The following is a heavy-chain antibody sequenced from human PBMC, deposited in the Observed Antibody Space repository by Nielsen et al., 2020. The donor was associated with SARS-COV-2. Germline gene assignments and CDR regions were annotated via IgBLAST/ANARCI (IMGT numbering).Heavy chain of an antibody. J-gene: IGHJ4*02. CDR2: ISWNSGSI. D-gene: IGHD4-17*01. CDR1: GFTFDDYA. Sequence: GGSLRLSCAASGFTFDDYAMHWVRQAPGKGLEWVSGISWNSGSIGYADSVKGRFTISRDNAKNSLYLQMNSLRAEETALYYCAKLYGDYAYSDYWGQGTLVTVSS. V-gene: IGHV3-9*01. CDR3: AKLYGDYAYSDY.